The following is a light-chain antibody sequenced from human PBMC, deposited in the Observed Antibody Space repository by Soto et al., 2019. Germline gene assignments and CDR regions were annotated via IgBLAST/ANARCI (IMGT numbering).Light chain of an antibody. J-gene: IGKJ1*01. Sequence: EIVMTQSPATLSVSPGDRATLSCRASQSVDNDLAWYQQKPGQAPRLLIYGASTRATGIPARFSGSGSGTDFTLTISRLEPEDFAVYYCQQYGSSPWTFGQGTKVDIK. CDR2: GAS. CDR3: QQYGSSPWT. V-gene: IGKV3-15*01. CDR1: QSVDND.